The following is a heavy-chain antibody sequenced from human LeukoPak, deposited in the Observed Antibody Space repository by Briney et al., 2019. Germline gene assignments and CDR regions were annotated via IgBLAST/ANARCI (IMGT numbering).Heavy chain of an antibody. Sequence: GGSLRLSCAASGFTFSSYGMHWVRQAPGKGLEWVAVVWYDGSNKYYADSVKGRFTISRDNSKNTLYLQMNSLRVEDTAVYYCASTSYVSGTNYDYYGMDVWGQGTTVTVSS. CDR2: VWYDGSNK. J-gene: IGHJ6*02. D-gene: IGHD3-10*01. CDR3: ASTSYVSGTNYDYYGMDV. CDR1: GFTFSSYG. V-gene: IGHV3-33*01.